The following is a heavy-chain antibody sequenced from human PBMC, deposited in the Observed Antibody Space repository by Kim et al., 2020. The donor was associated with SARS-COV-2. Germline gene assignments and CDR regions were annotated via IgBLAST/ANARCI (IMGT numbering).Heavy chain of an antibody. V-gene: IGHV4-34*01. CDR3: ARVRSRLYGSGSYFPTVTTQLVFDY. CDR2: INHSGST. CDR1: GGSFSGYY. Sequence: SETLSLTCAVYGGSFSGYYWSWIRQPPGKGLEWIGEINHSGSTNYNPSLKSRVTISVDTSKNQFSLKLSSVTAADTAVYYCARVRSRLYGSGSYFPTVTTQLVFDYWGQGTLVTVAS. J-gene: IGHJ4*02. D-gene: IGHD3-10*01.